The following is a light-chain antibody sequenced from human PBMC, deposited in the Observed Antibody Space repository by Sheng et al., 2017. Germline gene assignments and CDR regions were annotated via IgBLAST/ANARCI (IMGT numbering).Light chain of an antibody. CDR2: GAS. J-gene: IGKJ4*01. Sequence: EIVLTQSPGTLSLSPGERATLSCRASQSVTTNYLAWYQQKPGQAPRVLIYGASDRATGIPDRFSGSGSGTDFTLTISRLDPEDFAVYYCQQYDTSPLTFGGGTKVEIK. V-gene: IGKV3-20*01. CDR3: QQYDTSPLT. CDR1: QSVTTNY.